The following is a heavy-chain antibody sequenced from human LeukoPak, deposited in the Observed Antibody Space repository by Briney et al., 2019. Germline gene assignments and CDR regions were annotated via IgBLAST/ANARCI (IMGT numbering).Heavy chain of an antibody. CDR2: IYHSGST. Sequence: PSETLSLTCAVSGGSISSSNWWSWVRQPPGKGLEWIGEIYHSGSTNYNPSLKSRVTISVDKSKNQFSLKLSSVTAADTAVYYCARDHRTRMGRDYYYYGMDVWGQGTTVTVSS. J-gene: IGHJ6*02. V-gene: IGHV4-4*02. CDR3: ARDHRTRMGRDYYYYGMDV. CDR1: GGSISSSNW. D-gene: IGHD1-14*01.